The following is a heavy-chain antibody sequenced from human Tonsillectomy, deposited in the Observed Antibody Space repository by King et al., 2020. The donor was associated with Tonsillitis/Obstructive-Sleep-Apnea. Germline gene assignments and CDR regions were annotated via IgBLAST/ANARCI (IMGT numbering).Heavy chain of an antibody. CDR3: ARARSSGDYIWGSYRLLDY. V-gene: IGHV4-34*01. CDR1: GGSFSGYY. D-gene: IGHD3-16*02. Sequence: VQLQQWGAGLLNPSETLSLTCAVYGGSFSGYYWNWIRQPPGKGLEWIGEINHSGSTNYNPSLKSRVAISVETSKNQFSLKLSSVTAADTAVYYCARARSSGDYIWGSYRLLDYWGQGTLVTVSS. CDR2: INHSGST. J-gene: IGHJ4*02.